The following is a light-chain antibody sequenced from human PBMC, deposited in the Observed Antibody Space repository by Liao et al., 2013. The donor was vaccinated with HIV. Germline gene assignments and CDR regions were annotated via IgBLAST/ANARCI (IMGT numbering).Light chain of an antibody. CDR1: KLGDKY. Sequence: SYELTQPPSVSVSPGQTASITCSGDKLGDKYASWYQQKPGQSPVLLIYQDDKRPSGIPERFSGSSSGSTATLTISGTQAMDEADYYCQAWDRNTAIFGGGTKLTVL. J-gene: IGLJ2*01. V-gene: IGLV3-1*01. CDR2: QDD. CDR3: QAWDRNTAI.